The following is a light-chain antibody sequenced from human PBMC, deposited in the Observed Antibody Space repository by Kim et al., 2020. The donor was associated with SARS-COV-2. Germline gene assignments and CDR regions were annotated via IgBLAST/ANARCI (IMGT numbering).Light chain of an antibody. CDR2: AAD. CDR1: QCMNDH. CDR3: QSYDSAPLT. Sequence: ASEGDRVTITCRASQCMNDHLVLYQERAGKVPRLLIYAADTVQSGVPSRFSGAGFGTDFTLTITSLQPEDVGTYYCQSYDSAPLTFGGGTKVDIK. J-gene: IGKJ4*01. V-gene: IGKV1-27*01.